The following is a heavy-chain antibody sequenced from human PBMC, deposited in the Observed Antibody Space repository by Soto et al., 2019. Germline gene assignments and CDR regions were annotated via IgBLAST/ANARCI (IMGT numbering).Heavy chain of an antibody. CDR1: GGSISSGDYY. CDR3: AWFPIFITNDSSGPKATNFDY. D-gene: IGHD3-22*01. V-gene: IGHV4-30-4*01. CDR2: IYYSGST. Sequence: SETLSLTCTVSGGSISSGDYYWSWIRQPPGKGLEWIGYIYYSGSTYYNPSLKSRVTISVDTSKKQYSLKLRSVTTEDKAVYYFAWFPIFITNDSSGPKATNFDYWGQGTLVTVSS. J-gene: IGHJ4*02.